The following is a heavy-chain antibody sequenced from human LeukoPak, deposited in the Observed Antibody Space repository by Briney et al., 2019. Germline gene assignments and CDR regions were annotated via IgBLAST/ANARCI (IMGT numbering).Heavy chain of an antibody. CDR1: GFTFNSYW. D-gene: IGHD6-13*01. V-gene: IGHV3-7*01. CDR3: AKLPWKQQLLDY. J-gene: IGHJ4*02. CDR2: IKQAGSEK. Sequence: GGSLRLSCAASGFTFNSYWMNWVRQAPGKGLEWVANIKQAGSEKYYADSVKGRFTISRDNSKNTLYLQMNSLRAEDTAVYYCAKLPWKQQLLDYWGQGTLVTVSS.